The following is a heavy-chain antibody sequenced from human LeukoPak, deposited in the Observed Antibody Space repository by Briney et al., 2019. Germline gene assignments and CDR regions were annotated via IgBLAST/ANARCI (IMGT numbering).Heavy chain of an antibody. CDR3: ARGRNYGDYFDY. D-gene: IGHD4-17*01. CDR2: INHSGST. V-gene: IGHV4-34*01. Sequence: PSETLSLTCTVAGGSISTFYWSWIRQPPGKGLDWIGEINHSGSTNYNPSLKSRVTISVDTSKNQFSLKLSSVTAADTAVYYCARGRNYGDYFDYWGQGTLVTVSS. CDR1: GGSISTFY. J-gene: IGHJ4*02.